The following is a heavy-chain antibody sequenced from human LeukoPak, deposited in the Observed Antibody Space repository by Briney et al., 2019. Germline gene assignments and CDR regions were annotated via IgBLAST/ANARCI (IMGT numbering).Heavy chain of an antibody. D-gene: IGHD2-15*01. CDR3: ARDGPLYCSGGSCYSGYYYYGMDV. CDR2: IYYSGST. V-gene: IGHV4-59*01. CDR1: GGSISSYY. Sequence: PSETLSLTCTVSGGSISSYYWSWIRQPPGKGLKWIGYIYYSGSTNYNPSLKSRVTISVDTSKNQFSLKLSSVTAADTAVYYCARDGPLYCSGGSCYSGYYYYGMDVWGKGTTVTVSS. J-gene: IGHJ6*04.